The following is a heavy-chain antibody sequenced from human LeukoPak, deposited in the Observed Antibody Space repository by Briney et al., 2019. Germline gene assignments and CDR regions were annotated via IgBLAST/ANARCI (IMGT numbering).Heavy chain of an antibody. CDR3: ARGHDYGDYDY. J-gene: IGHJ4*02. D-gene: IGHD4-17*01. CDR2: IYYSGST. Sequence: SETLSLTCTVSGGSVSSGTYYWSWIRQPPGKGLEWIGYIYYSGSTNCNPSLKSRVTISVDTSKNQFSLKLSSVTAADTAVYYCARGHDYGDYDYWGQGTLVTVSS. V-gene: IGHV4-61*01. CDR1: GGSVSSGTYY.